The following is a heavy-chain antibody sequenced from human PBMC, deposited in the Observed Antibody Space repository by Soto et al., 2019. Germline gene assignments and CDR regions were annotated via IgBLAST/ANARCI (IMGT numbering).Heavy chain of an antibody. V-gene: IGHV1-69*12. J-gene: IGHJ4*02. CDR2: IIPMFRTP. CDR1: GGTFSNYA. CDR3: ARDAGRHSYDVTGYYFDY. Sequence: QVQLVQSGAEVKKPGSSVKVSCKASGGTFSNYAITWVRQAPGQGLEWMGGIIPMFRTPNYAQKFQGRVTITADESTSTAYRELNSLTSEDTAMYYCARDAGRHSYDVTGYYFDYWGQGTLVTVSS. D-gene: IGHD3-9*01.